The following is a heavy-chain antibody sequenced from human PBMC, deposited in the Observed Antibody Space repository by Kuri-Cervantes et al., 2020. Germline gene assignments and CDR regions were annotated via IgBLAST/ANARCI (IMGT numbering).Heavy chain of an antibody. CDR3: ATGAQWLVPH. CDR1: GGTFSSYA. CDR2: ISAYNGNT. D-gene: IGHD6-19*01. V-gene: IGHV1-18*01. Sequence: ASVKVSCKASGGTFSSYAISWVRQAPGQGLEWMGWISAYNGNTNYAQKLQGRVTMTTDTSTSTAYMELRSLRSEDTAVYYCATGAQWLVPHWGQGTLVTVSS. J-gene: IGHJ4*02.